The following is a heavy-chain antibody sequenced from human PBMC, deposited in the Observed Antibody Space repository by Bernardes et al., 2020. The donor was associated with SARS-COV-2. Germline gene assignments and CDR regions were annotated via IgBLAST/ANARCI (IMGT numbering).Heavy chain of an antibody. CDR3: AKCVVGYYAVDV. CDR2: ISGSGGST. CDR1: GFTFHMSA. D-gene: IGHD2-15*01. Sequence: VGSLLLSCAASGFTFHMSAMTWVRQAPGKGLAWVSGISGSGGSTYYADSVKGRFTISRDNSKNTLFLQMNSLRAEDTAVYYCAKCVVGYYAVDVWGQGTTVTVSS. V-gene: IGHV3-23*01. J-gene: IGHJ6*02.